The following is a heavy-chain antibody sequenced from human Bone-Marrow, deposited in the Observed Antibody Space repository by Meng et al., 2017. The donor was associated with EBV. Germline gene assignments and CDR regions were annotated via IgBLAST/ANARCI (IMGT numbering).Heavy chain of an antibody. CDR2: IYHSGST. CDR1: GGSINSSNW. D-gene: IGHD1-1*01. Sequence: VQVPGSRPGLVIPAGTLFLTCAFSGGSINSSNWWIWVRQPPGKGLEWIGEIYHSGSTNYNPSLKSRVTISVDKSKNQFSLKLSSVTAADTAVYYCLLQVQDDDYWGQGTLVTVSS. J-gene: IGHJ4*02. CDR3: LLQVQDDDY. V-gene: IGHV4-4*02.